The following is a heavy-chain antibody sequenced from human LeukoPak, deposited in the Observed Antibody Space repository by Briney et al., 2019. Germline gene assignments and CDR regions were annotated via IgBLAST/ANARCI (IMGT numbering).Heavy chain of an antibody. V-gene: IGHV3-66*02. CDR3: ARRYCSSTCCGYFDY. J-gene: IGHJ4*02. CDR2: IYSGGST. CDR1: GFTVSSNY. Sequence: GGPLRLSCAASGFTVSSNYMSWVRQAPGKGLEWVSVIYSGGSTYYADSVKGRFTISRDNSKNTLYLQMNSLRAEDTAVYYCARRYCSSTCCGYFDYWRQGTLVTVSS. D-gene: IGHD2-2*01.